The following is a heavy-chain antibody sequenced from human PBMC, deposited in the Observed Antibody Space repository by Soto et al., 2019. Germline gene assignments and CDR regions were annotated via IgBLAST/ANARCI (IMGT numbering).Heavy chain of an antibody. CDR3: VRVGSGTYSWRDP. D-gene: IGHD1-26*01. Sequence: EVQLEESGGDLVQPGGSLRLSCAASGFTFSSYWMHRVRQAPGKGLVWVSRINTDGGTTTYAESVKGRFTISRDNARNTLYLQMNSLRPEDTALYYCVRVGSGTYSWRDPWGQGTLVTVSS. CDR1: GFTFSSYW. CDR2: INTDGGTT. J-gene: IGHJ5*02. V-gene: IGHV3-74*01.